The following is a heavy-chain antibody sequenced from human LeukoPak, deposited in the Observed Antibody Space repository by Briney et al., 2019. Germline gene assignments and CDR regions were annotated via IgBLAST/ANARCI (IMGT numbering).Heavy chain of an antibody. Sequence: ASVKVSCKASGYTFTSYDINWVRQATGQGLEWMGWMNPNSGNTGYAQKFQGRVTMTRNTSISTAYMELRSLRSDDTAVYYCARNYYDSSGYYPYWGQGTLVTVSS. CDR2: MNPNSGNT. V-gene: IGHV1-8*01. D-gene: IGHD3-22*01. CDR1: GYTFTSYD. CDR3: ARNYYDSSGYYPY. J-gene: IGHJ4*02.